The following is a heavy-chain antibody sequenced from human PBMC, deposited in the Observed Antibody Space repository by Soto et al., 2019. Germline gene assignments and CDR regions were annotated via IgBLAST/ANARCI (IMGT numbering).Heavy chain of an antibody. CDR3: ARDAYCTNGVCYGGIFDY. CDR2: ISYDGSNK. V-gene: IGHV3-30-3*01. Sequence: QVQLVESGGGVVQPGRSLRLSCAASGFTFSSYAMHWVRQAPGKGLEWVAVISYDGSNKYYADSVKGRFTISRDNSKNTLYLQMNSLRAEDTDVYYCARDAYCTNGVCYGGIFDYWGQGTLVTVSS. J-gene: IGHJ4*02. D-gene: IGHD2-8*01. CDR1: GFTFSSYA.